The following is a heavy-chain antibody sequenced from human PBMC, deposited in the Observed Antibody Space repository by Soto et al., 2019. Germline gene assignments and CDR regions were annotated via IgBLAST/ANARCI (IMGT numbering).Heavy chain of an antibody. CDR3: AASSPSRWLDGFEY. D-gene: IGHD6-19*01. J-gene: IGHJ4*02. V-gene: IGHV3-48*02. CDR1: GFSFNNYN. CDR2: ISDSSSTI. Sequence: GGSLRLSCVASGFSFNNYNMNWVRQAQGKGLEWVSYISDSSSTIYYADSVKGRFTISRDNAKNSLYLQMNSLRDEDTAVYYCAASSPSRWLDGFEYWGQGTLVTVSS.